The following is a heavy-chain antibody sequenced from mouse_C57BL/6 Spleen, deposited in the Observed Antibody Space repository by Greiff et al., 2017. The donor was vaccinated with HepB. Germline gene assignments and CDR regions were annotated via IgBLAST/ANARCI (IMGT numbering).Heavy chain of an antibody. CDR3: ARGRANYGYFDY. CDR2: ISSGSSTI. Sequence: EVKLMESGGGLVKPGGSLKLSCAASGFTFSDYGMHWVRQAPEKGLEWVAYISSGSSTIYYADTVKGRFTISRDNAKNTLFLQMTSLRSEDTAMYYCARGRANYGYFDYWGQGTTPTVSS. V-gene: IGHV5-17*01. D-gene: IGHD1-1*02. J-gene: IGHJ2*01. CDR1: GFTFSDYG.